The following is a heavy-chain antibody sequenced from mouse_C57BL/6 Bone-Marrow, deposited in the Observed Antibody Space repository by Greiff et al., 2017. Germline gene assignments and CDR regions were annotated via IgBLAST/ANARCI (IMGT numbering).Heavy chain of an antibody. D-gene: IGHD2-3*01. V-gene: IGHV14-1*01. J-gene: IGHJ3*01. CDR1: GFNIKDYY. CDR2: IDPEDGDT. Sequence: EVKLQQSGAELVRPGASVKLSCTASGFNIKDYYMHWVKQRPEQGLEWIGRIDPEDGDTEYAPKFQGKATMTADTSSNTAYLQLSSLTSEDTAVYYCTRGYYWFAYWGQGTLVTVSA. CDR3: TRGYYWFAY.